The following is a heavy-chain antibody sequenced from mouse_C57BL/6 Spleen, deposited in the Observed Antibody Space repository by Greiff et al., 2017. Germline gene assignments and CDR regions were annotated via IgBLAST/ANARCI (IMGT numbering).Heavy chain of an antibody. Sequence: QVQLKQPGAELVKPGASVKLSCKASGYTFTSYWMHWVKQRPGRGLEWIGRIDPNSGGTKYNEKFKSKATLTVDKPSSPAYMQLSSLTSEDSAFYYCARGYSSSYDWYFDVWGTGTTVTVSS. CDR3: ARGYSSSYDWYFDV. CDR2: IDPNSGGT. D-gene: IGHD1-1*01. CDR1: GYTFTSYW. J-gene: IGHJ1*03. V-gene: IGHV1-72*01.